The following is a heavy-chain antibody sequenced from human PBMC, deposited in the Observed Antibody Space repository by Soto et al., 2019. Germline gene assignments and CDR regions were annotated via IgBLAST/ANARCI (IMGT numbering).Heavy chain of an antibody. J-gene: IGHJ6*02. CDR2: IYYSGST. D-gene: IGHD4-17*01. Sequence: PSETLCLTCTVSGGSISSYYWSWIRQPPGKGLEWIGYIYYSGSTNYNPSLKSRVTISVDTSKNQFSLKLSSVTAADTAVYYCAREGVYYGDYGAGSSLLDGMDVWGQGTTVTVSS. CDR1: GGSISSYY. CDR3: AREGVYYGDYGAGSSLLDGMDV. V-gene: IGHV4-59*01.